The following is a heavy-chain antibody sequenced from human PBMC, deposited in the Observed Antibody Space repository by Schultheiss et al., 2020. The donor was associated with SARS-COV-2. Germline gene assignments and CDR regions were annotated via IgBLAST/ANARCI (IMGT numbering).Heavy chain of an antibody. Sequence: GGSLRLSCAASGFTFSSYAMSWVRQAPGKGLEWVSAISGSGGSTYYADSVKGRFTISRDNAKNTLYLQMNSLRAEDTAVYYCAKDGSDLTRHDYWGQGTLVTVSS. D-gene: IGHD3-10*01. J-gene: IGHJ4*02. V-gene: IGHV3-23*01. CDR1: GFTFSSYA. CDR2: ISGSGGST. CDR3: AKDGSDLTRHDY.